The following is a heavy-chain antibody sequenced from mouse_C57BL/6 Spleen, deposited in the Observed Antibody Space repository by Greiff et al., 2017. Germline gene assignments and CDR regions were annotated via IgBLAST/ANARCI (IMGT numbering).Heavy chain of an antibody. J-gene: IGHJ2*01. CDR1: GYTFTEYT. CDR3: ARHEYYGSSGYYLDY. CDR2: FYPGSGSI. Sequence: QVQLKESGAELVKPGASVKLSCKASGYTFTEYTIHWVKQRSGQGLEWIGWFYPGSGSIKYNEKFQDKATLTADKSSSTGYMELIRLTSEDTAVYVGARHEYYGSSGYYLDYWGQGTPLTVSS. V-gene: IGHV1-62-2*01. D-gene: IGHD1-1*01.